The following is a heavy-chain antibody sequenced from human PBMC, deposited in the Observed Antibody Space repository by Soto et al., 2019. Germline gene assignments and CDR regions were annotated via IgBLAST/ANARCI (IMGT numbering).Heavy chain of an antibody. V-gene: IGHV1-8*01. J-gene: IGHJ4*01. CDR3: ATSGGGWYLY. CDR1: GYTFSSYD. CDR2: LNPNSGDT. Sequence: VASVKVSCKASGYTFSSYDINWVRQATGQGLEWMGWLNPNSGDTGYAQKFQGRVTLTRNTSINTAYIELSSLTSDDTAVYYCATSGGGWYLYXGQ. D-gene: IGHD6-19*01.